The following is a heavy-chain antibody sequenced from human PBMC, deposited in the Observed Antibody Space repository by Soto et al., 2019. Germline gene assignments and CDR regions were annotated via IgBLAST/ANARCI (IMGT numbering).Heavy chain of an antibody. V-gene: IGHV3-23*01. D-gene: IGHD3-10*01. Sequence: AGGSLRLSCAASGLTCSSYSMSWVRQAPGKGLEWGSGFRTGGDGGTTYYADSVKGRFTICIDNSKNTLFLQMNSLRPEDTAIYYCAKKVNSGPGSQYFDYWGQGTLVTVSS. CDR3: AKKVNSGPGSQYFDY. CDR2: FRTGGDGGTT. CDR1: GLTCSSYS. J-gene: IGHJ4*02.